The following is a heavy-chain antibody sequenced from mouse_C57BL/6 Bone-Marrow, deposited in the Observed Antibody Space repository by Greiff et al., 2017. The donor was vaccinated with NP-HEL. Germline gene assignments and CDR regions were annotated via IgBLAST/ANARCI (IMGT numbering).Heavy chain of an antibody. V-gene: IGHV5-17*01. CDR3: ARRDYPYFDY. CDR1: GFTFSDYG. D-gene: IGHD2-4*01. Sequence: EVQRVESGGGLVKPGGSLKLSCAASGFTFSDYGMHWVRQAPEKGLEWVAYISSGSSTIYYADTVKGRFTISRDNAKNTLFLQMASLRSEDTAMYYCARRDYPYFDYWGQGTTLTVSS. CDR2: ISSGSSTI. J-gene: IGHJ2*01.